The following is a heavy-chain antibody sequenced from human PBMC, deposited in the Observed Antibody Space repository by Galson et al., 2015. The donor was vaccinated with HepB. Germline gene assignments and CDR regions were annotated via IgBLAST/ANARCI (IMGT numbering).Heavy chain of an antibody. D-gene: IGHD6-19*01. CDR1: GGSISSGGYY. CDR3: ARDSAERGSGAYWYFDL. V-gene: IGHV4-31*03. Sequence: TLSLTCTVSGGSISSGGYYWSWIRQHPGKGLEWIGYIYYSGSTYYNPSLKSRVTISVDTSKNHFSLKLSSVTAADTAVYYCARDSAERGSGAYWYFDLWGRGTLVTVSS. CDR2: IYYSGST. J-gene: IGHJ2*01.